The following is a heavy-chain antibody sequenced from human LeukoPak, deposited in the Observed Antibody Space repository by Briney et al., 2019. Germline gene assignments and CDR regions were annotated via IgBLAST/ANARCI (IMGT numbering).Heavy chain of an antibody. J-gene: IGHJ3*02. CDR1: GYTFTGYY. Sequence: EASVKVSCKASGYTFTGYYVHWVRQAPGQGLEWMGWINPNSGGTNYAQKFQGRVTMTRDTSISTAYMELSRLRSDDTAVYYCARDEGSGEWELLFAFDIWGQGTMVTVSS. CDR3: ARDEGSGEWELLFAFDI. V-gene: IGHV1-2*02. CDR2: INPNSGGT. D-gene: IGHD1-26*01.